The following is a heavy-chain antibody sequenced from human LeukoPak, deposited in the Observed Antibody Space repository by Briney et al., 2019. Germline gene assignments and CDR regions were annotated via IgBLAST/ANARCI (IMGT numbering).Heavy chain of an antibody. Sequence: KPSETLSLTCTVSGGSISSSSYYWGWIRQPPGKGLEWIGSLYYSGSTYHNPSLKSRVTISVDTSKNQFSLKLTSVTAADTAVYYCARAVGGDGSGSLWGPGTLVTVSS. CDR2: LYYSGST. D-gene: IGHD3-10*01. CDR1: GGSISSSSYY. J-gene: IGHJ4*02. V-gene: IGHV4-39*01. CDR3: ARAVGGDGSGSL.